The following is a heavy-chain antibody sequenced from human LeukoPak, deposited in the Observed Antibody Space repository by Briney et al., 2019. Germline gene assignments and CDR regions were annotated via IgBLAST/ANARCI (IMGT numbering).Heavy chain of an antibody. CDR3: ARDVVWGFDY. Sequence: GGSLRLSCVASGFSISSYSMDWVRQAPGKGLEWVSFIYGDGSSTGYADSVKGRFTISRDNAKNTLSLQMNNLRVEDTAVYYCARDVVWGFDYWGQGILVTVSS. J-gene: IGHJ4*02. D-gene: IGHD7-27*01. CDR1: GFSISSYS. V-gene: IGHV3-74*01. CDR2: IYGDGSST.